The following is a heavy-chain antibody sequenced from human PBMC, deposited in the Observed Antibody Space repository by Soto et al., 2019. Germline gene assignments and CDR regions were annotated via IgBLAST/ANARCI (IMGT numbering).Heavy chain of an antibody. Sequence: EVQLLESGGGLVQPGGSLRLSCEASGFILNSDGMSWVRQAPGKGLEWVSTLTSGGGTHYADSVKGRFTISRENSKNTLYLQRNSLRAEDTAVYYCAKDGDLYSGYSDHWGQGTLVTGSS. V-gene: IGHV3-23*01. CDR1: GFILNSDG. D-gene: IGHD5-12*01. CDR2: LTSGGGT. J-gene: IGHJ4*02. CDR3: AKDGDLYSGYSDH.